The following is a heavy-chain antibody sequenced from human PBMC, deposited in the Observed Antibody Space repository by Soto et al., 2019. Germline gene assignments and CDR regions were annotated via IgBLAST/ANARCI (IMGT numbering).Heavy chain of an antibody. CDR2: IYYSGNT. V-gene: IGHV4-39*07. CDR3: ARANYGSGSYLPY. J-gene: IGHJ4*02. Sequence: SETLSLTCTVSGGSITSSSYYWGWIRQPPGKGLEWIGSIYYSGNTYYTPSLKSRVTISVDTSKNQFSLRLSSVTAADTAVYYCARANYGSGSYLPYWGRGTLVTVSS. D-gene: IGHD3-10*01. CDR1: GGSITSSSYY.